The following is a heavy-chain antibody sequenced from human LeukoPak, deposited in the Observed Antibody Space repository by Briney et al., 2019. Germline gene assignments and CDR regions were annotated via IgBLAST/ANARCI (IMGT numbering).Heavy chain of an antibody. CDR1: GGTFSRYG. Sequence: SVKVSCKASGGTFSRYGISWVRQAPGQGLQWMGGIIPLFGTANYAQNFQGGVTITADESTSTAFMELSSLRSEDTAVYYCAREWDYHSNGYYFYYWGQGTLVTVSS. CDR2: IIPLFGTA. J-gene: IGHJ4*02. CDR3: AREWDYHSNGYYFYY. D-gene: IGHD3-22*01. V-gene: IGHV1-69*13.